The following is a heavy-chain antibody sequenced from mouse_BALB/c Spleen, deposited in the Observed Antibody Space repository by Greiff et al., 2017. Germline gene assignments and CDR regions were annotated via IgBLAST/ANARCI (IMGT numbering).Heavy chain of an antibody. Sequence: VHVKQSGPELEKPGASVKISCKASGYSFTGYNMNWVKQSNGKSLEWIGNIDPYYGGTSYNQKFKGKATLTVDKSSSTAYMQLKSLTSEDSAIYYCARGTNGYYPLFAYWGQGTLVTVSA. CDR2: IDPYYGGT. CDR3: ARGTNGYYPLFAY. CDR1: GYSFTGYN. V-gene: IGHV1-39*01. D-gene: IGHD2-3*01. J-gene: IGHJ3*01.